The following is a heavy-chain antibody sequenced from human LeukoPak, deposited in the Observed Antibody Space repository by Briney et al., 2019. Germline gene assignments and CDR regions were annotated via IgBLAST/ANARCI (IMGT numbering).Heavy chain of an antibody. V-gene: IGHV3-21*01. CDR2: ISSGSSFI. CDR3: ARDLFGTRSWFDP. J-gene: IGHJ5*02. D-gene: IGHD3-3*01. CDR1: GFIFSSYS. Sequence: PRGSLRLSCEASGFIFSSYSMNWVRQAPGKGLEWVSSISSGSSFIHYADSVKGRFTISRDNAKNSLYLQMNSLTDEDTAVYYCARDLFGTRSWFDPWGQGTLVTVSS.